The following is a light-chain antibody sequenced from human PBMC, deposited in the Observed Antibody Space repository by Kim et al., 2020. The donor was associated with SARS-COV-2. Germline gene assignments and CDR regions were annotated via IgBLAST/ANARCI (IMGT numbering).Light chain of an antibody. V-gene: IGKV3-20*01. CDR3: QQYDSSPYT. CDR1: QSVSSSF. J-gene: IGKJ2*01. CDR2: GAS. Sequence: LSPGERATLSRRAGQSVSSSFLAWYQQKPGQAPRLLIYGASSRATGITDRFSGSGSGTDFTLTISRLEPEDFAVYFCQQYDSSPYTFGQGTKLEI.